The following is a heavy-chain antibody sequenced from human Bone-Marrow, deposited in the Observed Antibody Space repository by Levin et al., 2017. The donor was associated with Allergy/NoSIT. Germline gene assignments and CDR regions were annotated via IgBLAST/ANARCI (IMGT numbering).Heavy chain of an antibody. J-gene: IGHJ5*02. CDR1: GGSLSGYY. V-gene: IGHV4-4*07. Sequence: SETLSLTCTVSGGSLSGYYWSWIRQTAGKGLEWIGRIYTSGSTAYNPSLKSRVTMSLDMSKNQFSLNLSFVTAADTAIYYCARVSWDYYDSSGYFLFDPWGQGTLVTVSS. CDR3: ARVSWDYYDSSGYFLFDP. CDR2: IYTSGST. D-gene: IGHD3-22*01.